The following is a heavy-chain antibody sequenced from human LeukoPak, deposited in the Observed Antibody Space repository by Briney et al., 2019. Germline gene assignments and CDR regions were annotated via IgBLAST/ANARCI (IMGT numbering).Heavy chain of an antibody. CDR1: GFTFSSYA. D-gene: IGHD5-12*01. V-gene: IGHV3-30*04. Sequence: GGSLRLSCAASGFTFSSYAMHWVRQAPGKGLEWVAVISYDGSNKYYADSVKGRFTISRDNSKNTLYLQVNSLGAEDTAVYYCASHKGSGIVATITGRGWFDPWGQGTLVTVSS. CDR3: ASHKGSGIVATITGRGWFDP. J-gene: IGHJ5*02. CDR2: ISYDGSNK.